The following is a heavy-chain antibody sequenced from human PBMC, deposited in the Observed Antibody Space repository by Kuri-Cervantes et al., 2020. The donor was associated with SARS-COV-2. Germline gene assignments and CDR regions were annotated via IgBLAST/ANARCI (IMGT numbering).Heavy chain of an antibody. V-gene: IGHV3-23*01. CDR3: TTDQILGMQAFDI. CDR1: GFTFSSYA. J-gene: IGHJ3*02. D-gene: IGHD7-27*01. Sequence: GGSLRLSCAASGFTFSSYAMSWVRQAPGKGLEWVSAISGSGGSTYYADSVKGRFTISRDNSKNTLYLQMNSLRAEDTAVYYCTTDQILGMQAFDIWAKGQWSPSPQ. CDR2: ISGSGGST.